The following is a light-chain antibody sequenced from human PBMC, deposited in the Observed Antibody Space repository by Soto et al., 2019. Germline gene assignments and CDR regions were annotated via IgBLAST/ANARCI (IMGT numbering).Light chain of an antibody. J-gene: IGKJ1*01. CDR1: QSISNY. CDR3: QQSFSPLWT. V-gene: IGKV1-39*01. CDR2: AAS. Sequence: DIQMTQSPSSLSASVGDRVTITCRASQSISNYLNWYQQKPGKAPKLLIYAASSMQSGVPSRFSGSGSETDFTLTIISLQPDASATYYCQQSFSPLWTFGLGTKVEV.